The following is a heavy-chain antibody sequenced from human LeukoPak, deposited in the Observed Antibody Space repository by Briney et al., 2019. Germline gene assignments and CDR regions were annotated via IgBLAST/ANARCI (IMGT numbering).Heavy chain of an antibody. J-gene: IGHJ5*02. CDR1: GGTFSSYA. Sequence: VASVKVSCKASGGTFSSYAISWVRQAPGQGLEWMGGIIPIFGTANYAQKFQGRVTITADESTSTAYMELSSLRSEDTAVYYCARLRYQLLLTTGWFDPWGQGTLVTVSS. CDR3: ARLRYQLLLTTGWFDP. CDR2: IIPIFGTA. D-gene: IGHD2-2*01. V-gene: IGHV1-69*13.